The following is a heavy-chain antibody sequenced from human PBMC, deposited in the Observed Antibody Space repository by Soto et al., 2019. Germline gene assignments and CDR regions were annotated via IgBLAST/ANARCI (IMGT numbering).Heavy chain of an antibody. Sequence: QVQLVQSGPEVKKPGASVKVSCKASGYTFTDYFIYWVRQAPGQGLEWMGWINPNSGGTHYAEKFQGWVTLTRDTSISTTCMELSRLRCNDTAVYYCAKGGGGYSGYDLAYWGQGTLVTVSS. V-gene: IGHV1-2*04. CDR3: AKGGGGYSGYDLAY. D-gene: IGHD5-12*01. J-gene: IGHJ4*02. CDR1: GYTFTDYF. CDR2: INPNSGGT.